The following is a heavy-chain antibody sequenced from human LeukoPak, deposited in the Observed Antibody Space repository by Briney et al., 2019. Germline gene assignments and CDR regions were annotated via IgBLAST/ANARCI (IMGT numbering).Heavy chain of an antibody. J-gene: IGHJ5*02. V-gene: IGHV3-23*01. D-gene: IGHD5-12*01. CDR2: IFPSGGEI. CDR1: GFTFSTFA. Sequence: PGGSLRLSCAASGFTFSTFAMIWVRQPPGKGLEWVSSIFPSGGEIHYADSVRGRFTISRDNSKNTMYLQMNSLRAEDTAVYYCAKEQRGYSGYAVGSCFDPWGQGTLVTVSS. CDR3: AKEQRGYSGYAVGSCFDP.